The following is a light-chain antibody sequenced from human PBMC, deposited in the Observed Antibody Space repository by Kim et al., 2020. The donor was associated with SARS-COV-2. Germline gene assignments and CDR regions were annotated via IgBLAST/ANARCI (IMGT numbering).Light chain of an antibody. J-gene: IGLJ7*01. V-gene: IGLV2-14*03. CDR3: SSYSSNTTKA. Sequence: QSHTRSCAGTRRGVGGYDPVPWYQHHPVKAPRLVTYDVAVRTSGLSNRFAGSKSGNTASLTISGLQTEDEADYYCSSYSSNTTKAFGGGTQMTVL. CDR1: RRGVGGYDP. CDR2: DVA.